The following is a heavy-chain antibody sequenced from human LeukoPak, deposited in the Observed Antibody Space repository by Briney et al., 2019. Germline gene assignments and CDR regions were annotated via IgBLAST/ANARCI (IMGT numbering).Heavy chain of an antibody. J-gene: IGHJ3*02. D-gene: IGHD6-19*01. V-gene: IGHV4-61*08. Sequence: SQTLSLTCTVSGGSISSGAYYWSWIRQHPGKGLEWIGYIYYSGSTNYNPSLKSRVTISVDTSKNQFSLKLSSVTAADTAVYYCARVKGSSGWYGFGAFDIWGQGTMVTVSS. CDR2: IYYSGST. CDR1: GGSISSGAYY. CDR3: ARVKGSSGWYGFGAFDI.